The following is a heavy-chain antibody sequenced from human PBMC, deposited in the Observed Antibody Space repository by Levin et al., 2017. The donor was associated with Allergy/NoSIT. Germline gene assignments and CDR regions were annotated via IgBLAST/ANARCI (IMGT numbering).Heavy chain of an antibody. CDR1: SFAMSDYG. D-gene: IGHD3-16*01. J-gene: IGHJ3*01. Sequence: PGGSLRLSCEISSFAMSDYGMHWVRQAPGKGLEWVAVMLHDGSEQFYADSVKGRFTISRDISKKDTLYLQMNGLRAEDSAMYFCVKSDRGGGGDDAFDVWGQGTRVTVSS. V-gene: IGHV3-30*18. CDR3: VKSDRGGGGDDAFDV. CDR2: MLHDGSEQ.